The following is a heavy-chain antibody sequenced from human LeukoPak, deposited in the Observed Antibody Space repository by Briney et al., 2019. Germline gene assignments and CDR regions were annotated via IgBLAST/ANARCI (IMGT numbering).Heavy chain of an antibody. Sequence: KPSETLSLTCTVSGGSISSYYWSWIRQPPGKGLEWIGYIYTSGSTNYNPSLESRVTISVDTSKNQFSLKLSSVTAADTAVYYCARTEMATTEFDYWGQGTLVTVSS. CDR3: ARTEMATTEFDY. D-gene: IGHD5-24*01. V-gene: IGHV4-4*09. J-gene: IGHJ4*02. CDR1: GGSISSYY. CDR2: IYTSGST.